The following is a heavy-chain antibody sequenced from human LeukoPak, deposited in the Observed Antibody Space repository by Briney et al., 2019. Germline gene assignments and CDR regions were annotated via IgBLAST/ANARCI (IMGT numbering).Heavy chain of an antibody. CDR2: ISYDGSNK. CDR3: ARGAYGDYVKTLLDY. D-gene: IGHD4-17*01. CDR1: GFTFSSYA. V-gene: IGHV3-30-3*01. Sequence: GGSLRLSCAPSGFTFSSYAMHWVRQAPGKGLEWVAVISYDGSNKYYADSVKGRFTISRDNSKNTLYLQMNSLRAEDTAVYYCARGAYGDYVKTLLDYWGQGTLVTVSS. J-gene: IGHJ4*02.